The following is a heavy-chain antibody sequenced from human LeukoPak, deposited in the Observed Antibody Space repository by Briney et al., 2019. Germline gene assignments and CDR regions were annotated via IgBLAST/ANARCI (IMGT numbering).Heavy chain of an antibody. CDR3: ARGTITPDY. D-gene: IGHD5-12*01. CDR2: IYSTGSS. J-gene: IGHJ4*02. Sequence: SQTLSLTCNVSGGSISSGHYYWSWIRQPAGKGLEWIGRIYSTGSSNYSPSLRSRVTISVDTSKNQFSLKLSSVTAADTAVYFCARGTITPDYWGQGALVTVSS. CDR1: GGSISSGHYY. V-gene: IGHV4-61*02.